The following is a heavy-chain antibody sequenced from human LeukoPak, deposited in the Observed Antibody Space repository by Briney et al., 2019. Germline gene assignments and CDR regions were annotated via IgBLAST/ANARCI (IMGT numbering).Heavy chain of an antibody. D-gene: IGHD3-10*01. Sequence: ASVKVSCKASGYTFTSYYMHWVRQAPGQGLEWMGIINPSGGSTSYAQKFQGRVTMTRDTSTSTVYMELSSLRSEDTAVYYCARGPPWFGESTASWFDPWGQGTLVPVSS. J-gene: IGHJ5*02. V-gene: IGHV1-46*01. CDR1: GYTFTSYY. CDR2: INPSGGST. CDR3: ARGPPWFGESTASWFDP.